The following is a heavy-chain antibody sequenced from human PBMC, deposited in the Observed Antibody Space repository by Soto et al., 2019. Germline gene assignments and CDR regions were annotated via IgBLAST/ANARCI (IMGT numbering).Heavy chain of an antibody. V-gene: IGHV3-23*04. CDR3: VKGSDTSRPYYFDY. D-gene: IGHD3-16*01. CDR1: GFTFSGYA. CDR2: ITDTGGDT. Sequence: EVQLVESGGGLVQPGGSRRLSCAASGFTFSGYAMSWVRQAPGKGLDWISAITDTGGDTYHADSVKGRFTISRDNSKNTLSLLMNSLRAEDTAIYYCVKGSDTSRPYYFDYWGQGTLVTVSS. J-gene: IGHJ4*02.